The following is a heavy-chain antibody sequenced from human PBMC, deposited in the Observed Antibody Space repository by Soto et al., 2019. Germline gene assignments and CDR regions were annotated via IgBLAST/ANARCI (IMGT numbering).Heavy chain of an antibody. Sequence: GGSLRLSCAASGFTVSSNYMSWVRQAPGKGLEWVSVIYSGGSTYYADSVKGRFTISRGNSKNTLYLQMNSLRAEDTAVYYCARDTVRGTTDYWGQGTLATVSS. CDR3: ARDTVRGTTDY. CDR2: IYSGGST. V-gene: IGHV3-53*01. J-gene: IGHJ4*02. D-gene: IGHD1-1*01. CDR1: GFTVSSNY.